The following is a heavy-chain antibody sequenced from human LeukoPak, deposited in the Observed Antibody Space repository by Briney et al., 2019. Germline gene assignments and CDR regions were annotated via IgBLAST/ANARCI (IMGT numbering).Heavy chain of an antibody. CDR3: ARGRGLFDY. Sequence: SETLSLTCAVSGGSISSGGYSWSWIRQPPGKGLEWIGYIYHSGSTYYNPSLKSRVTISVDRSKNQFSLKLSSVTAADTAVYYCARGRGLFDYWGQGTLVTVSS. CDR2: IYHSGST. D-gene: IGHD3-10*01. V-gene: IGHV4-30-2*01. CDR1: GGSISSGGYS. J-gene: IGHJ4*02.